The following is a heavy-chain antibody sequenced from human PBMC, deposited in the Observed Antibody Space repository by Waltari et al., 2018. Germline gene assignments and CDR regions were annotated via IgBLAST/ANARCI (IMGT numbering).Heavy chain of an antibody. CDR2: SITILGIA. CDR1: GGTFSRYA. J-gene: IGHJ3*02. D-gene: IGHD4-17*01. Sequence: QVQLVQSGAEVKKPGSSVKVSCKASGGTFSRYAISGVRQDPGQGLEWMGGSITILGIANYAQKCQCGVPITADESTSTAYMGLSSLRSEDTAVYYCAREAVTTLDAFDIWGQGTMVTVSS. V-gene: IGHV1-69*04. CDR3: AREAVTTLDAFDI.